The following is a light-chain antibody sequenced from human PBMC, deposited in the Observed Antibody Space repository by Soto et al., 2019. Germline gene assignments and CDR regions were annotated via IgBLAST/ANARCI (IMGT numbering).Light chain of an antibody. Sequence: QSVLTQPPSASGTPGRGSPSLVLEAAPTSEVEVIMYTGTSSSQERPPKLLIYWNNQRPSGVPDRFSGSKSGTSASLAISGLRSEDEADYYCSAWDDSLRAVMFGGGTKVTVL. CDR2: WNN. J-gene: IGLJ3*02. CDR3: SAWDDSLRAVM. CDR1: APTSEVEVI. V-gene: IGLV1-47*01.